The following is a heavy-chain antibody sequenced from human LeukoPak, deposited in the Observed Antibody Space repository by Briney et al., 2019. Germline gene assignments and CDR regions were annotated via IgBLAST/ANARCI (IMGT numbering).Heavy chain of an antibody. CDR3: ARGGSWAPLDV. D-gene: IGHD3-16*01. Sequence: GGSLRLSCAASGFTFSDHYMDWVRQAPGKGLEWVGRIRNKADSYSTEYAASVKGRFTISRDDSKNSVYLQMNSLKTEDTAVYCCARGGSWAPLDVWGQGTTVTVSS. V-gene: IGHV3-72*01. J-gene: IGHJ6*02. CDR2: IRNKADSYST. CDR1: GFTFSDHY.